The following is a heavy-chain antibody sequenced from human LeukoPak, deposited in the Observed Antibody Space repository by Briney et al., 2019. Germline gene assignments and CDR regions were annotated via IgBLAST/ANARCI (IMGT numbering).Heavy chain of an antibody. J-gene: IGHJ3*02. V-gene: IGHV3-21*01. Sequence: PGGSLRLSCAASGFTFSSYSMNWVRQAPGKGLEWVSSISSSSSYIYYADSVKGRFTISRDNAKNSLYLQMNSLRAEDTAVYYCASGNYYDSSGSHYAFDIWGQGTMVTVSS. D-gene: IGHD3-22*01. CDR1: GFTFSSYS. CDR3: ASGNYYDSSGSHYAFDI. CDR2: ISSSSSYI.